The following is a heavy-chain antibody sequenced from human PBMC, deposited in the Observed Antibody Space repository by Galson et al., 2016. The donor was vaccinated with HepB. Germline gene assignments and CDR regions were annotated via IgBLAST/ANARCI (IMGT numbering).Heavy chain of an antibody. D-gene: IGHD1-7*01. Sequence: SLRLSCAASGFAFSGYFMHWVRQAPGKGLEYITTISNSGGTTYYADSVKGRFTISRGNSKNTLHLEMNSLRNEDTGVYFCSAGTPSYFDNWGQGTLVTVSS. CDR3: SAGTPSYFDN. CDR2: ISNSGGTT. J-gene: IGHJ4*02. CDR1: GFAFSGYF. V-gene: IGHV3-64D*06.